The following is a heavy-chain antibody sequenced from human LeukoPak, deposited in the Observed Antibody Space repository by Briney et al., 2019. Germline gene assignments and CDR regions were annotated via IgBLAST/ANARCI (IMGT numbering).Heavy chain of an antibody. CDR1: GLTFGDYA. D-gene: IGHD5-18*01. V-gene: IGHV3-49*04. CDR2: IRSKAYGGTT. CDR3: TREAPKYSYGWIEDY. J-gene: IGHJ4*02. Sequence: GGSLRLSCTASGLTFGDYAMSWVRQAPGKGLEWVGFIRSKAYGGTTEYAASVKGRFTISRDDSKSIAYLQMNSLKTEDTAVYYCTREAPKYSYGWIEDYWGQGTLVTVSS.